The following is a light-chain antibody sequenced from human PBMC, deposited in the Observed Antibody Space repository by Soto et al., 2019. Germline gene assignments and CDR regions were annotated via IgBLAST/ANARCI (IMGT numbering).Light chain of an antibody. V-gene: IGKV3-20*01. CDR1: QSVSSSY. CDR2: GAS. J-gene: IGKJ1*01. Sequence: EIMLTQSPGTLSLSPGERATLSCRASQSVSSSYSAWYQQKPGQAPRLLIYGASSRATGIPDRFSGSGSGTDFTLTISRLEPEDFAVYYCQQYGSSPRTFGQGTKVDIK. CDR3: QQYGSSPRT.